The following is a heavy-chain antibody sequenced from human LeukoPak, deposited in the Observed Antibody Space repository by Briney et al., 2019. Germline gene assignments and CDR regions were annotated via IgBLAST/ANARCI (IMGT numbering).Heavy chain of an antibody. J-gene: IGHJ4*02. CDR3: ARESRPTFYYDSSGYYPDY. CDR1: GGSISSGDYY. V-gene: IGHV4-30-4*01. Sequence: TSETLSLTCTVSGGSISSGDYYWSWIRQPPGKGLEWIGYIYYSGSTFYNPSLKSRVIISVDTSKNQFSLKLSSVTAADTAVYYCARESRPTFYYDSSGYYPDYWGQGTLVTVSS. D-gene: IGHD3-22*01. CDR2: IYYSGST.